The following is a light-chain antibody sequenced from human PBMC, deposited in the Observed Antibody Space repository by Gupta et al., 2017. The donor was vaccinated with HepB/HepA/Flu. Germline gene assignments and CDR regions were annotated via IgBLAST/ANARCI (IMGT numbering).Light chain of an antibody. CDR3: QQSYSTPWT. V-gene: IGKV1-39*01. Sequence: DIQMTQSPSSLSASIGDRVTITGRASQSISSYLNWYQQKPGKDPKLLIYAASRVQSGVPSRFSGSGSGTDFTLTISRLQPEDFATYYCQQSYSTPWTFGQGTKVEIK. CDR1: QSISSY. J-gene: IGKJ1*01. CDR2: AAS.